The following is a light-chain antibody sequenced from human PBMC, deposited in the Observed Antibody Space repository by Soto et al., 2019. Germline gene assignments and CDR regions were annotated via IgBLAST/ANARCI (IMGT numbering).Light chain of an antibody. CDR1: QSVSTNY. Sequence: EIVLTQSPGTLSLSPGERATLSCRASQSVSTNYLAWYQQKPGQAPWLLIFGAFNRAGGVPDRFSGSVSGTEFTLTISRLEPEDFVVYYCQQYGSSPRTFGQGTKVEI. CDR3: QQYGSSPRT. J-gene: IGKJ1*01. V-gene: IGKV3-20*01. CDR2: GAF.